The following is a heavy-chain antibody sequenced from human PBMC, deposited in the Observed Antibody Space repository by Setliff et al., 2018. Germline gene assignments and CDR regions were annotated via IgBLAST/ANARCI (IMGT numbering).Heavy chain of an antibody. CDR3: SGNSCYSQSDY. Sequence: SVKVSCKASGGTFSSYAISWVRQAPGQGLEWMGGIIPFLGIANYAQKFQGRVTITADESTSTAYTELNSLESEDTAVYYCSGNSCYSQSDYWGQGTMVTVSS. J-gene: IGHJ4*03. V-gene: IGHV1-69*10. D-gene: IGHD2-21*01. CDR1: GGTFSSYA. CDR2: IIPFLGIA.